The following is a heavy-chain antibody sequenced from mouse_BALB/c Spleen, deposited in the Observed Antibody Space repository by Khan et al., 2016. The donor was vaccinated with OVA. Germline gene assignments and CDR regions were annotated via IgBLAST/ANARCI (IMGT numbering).Heavy chain of an antibody. CDR2: INPSTGST. V-gene: IGHV1-7*01. CDR3: AASILFYYSMDY. J-gene: IGHJ4*01. D-gene: IGHD6-1*01. Sequence: QVQLQQSGAELAKPGASVKMSCKASGYTFTSYWMHWVKQRPGQGLEWIGYINPSTGSTEYNQKFKDKATLTTDKSSSTAYMQLSSLTSEDSAVYYCAASILFYYSMDYWGQGTSVTVSS. CDR1: GYTFTSYW.